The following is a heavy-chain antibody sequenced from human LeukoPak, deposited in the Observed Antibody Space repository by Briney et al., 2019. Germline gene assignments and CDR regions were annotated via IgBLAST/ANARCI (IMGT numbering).Heavy chain of an antibody. D-gene: IGHD5-24*01. CDR1: GFTFSSYW. CDR3: ARHQQGEMATIEMDY. CDR2: IKQDGSEK. Sequence: GGSLRLSCAASGFTFSSYWMSWVRQAPGKGLEWVANIKQDGSEKYYVDSVKGRFTISRDNAKNSLYLQMNSLRAEDTGVYYCARHQQGEMATIEMDYWGQGTLVTVSS. V-gene: IGHV3-7*01. J-gene: IGHJ4*02.